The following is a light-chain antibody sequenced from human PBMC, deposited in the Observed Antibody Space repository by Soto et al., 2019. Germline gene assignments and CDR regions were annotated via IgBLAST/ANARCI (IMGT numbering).Light chain of an antibody. CDR2: AAS. V-gene: IGKV1-39*01. CDR3: QQSYSIPYT. J-gene: IGKJ2*01. Sequence: DIQMTQSPSSLSASVGDRVTITCRASQSISSYLNWYQQKPGKAPKVLIYAASSLQSGIPSRFSGSGSGTDSTLTISSLQPEDFATYYCQQSYSIPYTFGQGTKVDIK. CDR1: QSISSY.